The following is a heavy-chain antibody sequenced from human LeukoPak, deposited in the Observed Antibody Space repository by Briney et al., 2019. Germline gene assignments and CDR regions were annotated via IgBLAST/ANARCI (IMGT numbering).Heavy chain of an antibody. CDR2: INTNTGNP. J-gene: IGHJ3*01. CDR3: ARDDYYYDSSGYHRNAFDF. V-gene: IGHV7-4-1*02. CDR1: GYTFTRYA. Sequence: ASVKVSCKASGYTFTRYAMNWVRQAPGQGLEWMGWINTNTGNPTYAQAFTGRFVFSLDTSVSTAYLQISSLKAEDTAVFYCARDDYYYDSSGYHRNAFDFWGQGTMVTVSS. D-gene: IGHD3-22*01.